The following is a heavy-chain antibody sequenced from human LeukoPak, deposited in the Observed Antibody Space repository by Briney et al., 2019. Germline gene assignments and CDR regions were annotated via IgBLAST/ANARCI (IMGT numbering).Heavy chain of an antibody. CDR2: INSDGSST. Sequence: PGGSLRLSCAASGFTFSSYWMHWVRQAPGKGLVWVSRINSDGSSTSYADSVKGRFTISRDNAKNTLYLQMNSLRAEDTAVYYCARVITPFEYSYGYGYWGQGTLVTVSS. CDR1: GFTFSSYW. D-gene: IGHD5-18*01. J-gene: IGHJ4*02. V-gene: IGHV3-74*01. CDR3: ARVITPFEYSYGYGY.